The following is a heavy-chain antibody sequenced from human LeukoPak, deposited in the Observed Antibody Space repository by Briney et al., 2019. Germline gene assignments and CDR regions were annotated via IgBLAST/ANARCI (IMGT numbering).Heavy chain of an antibody. Sequence: SETLSLTCTVSGGSISSSSYYWGWIRQPPGKGLERIGSIYYSGSTYYNPSLKSRVTISVDTSKNQFSLKLSSVTAADTAVYYCAREVPDAYGDSSGWYDYWGQGTLVTVSS. V-gene: IGHV4-39*07. CDR1: GGSISSSSYY. CDR2: IYYSGST. CDR3: AREVPDAYGDSSGWYDY. J-gene: IGHJ4*02. D-gene: IGHD6-19*01.